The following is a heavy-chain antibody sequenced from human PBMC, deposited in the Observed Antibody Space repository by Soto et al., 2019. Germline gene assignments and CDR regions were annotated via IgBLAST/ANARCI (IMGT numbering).Heavy chain of an antibody. J-gene: IGHJ3*02. CDR3: ARAAPSYYYDSSGYSLAFDI. CDR2: INPNSGGT. Sequence: QVQLVQSGAEVKKPGASVKVSCKAPGYTFTGYYMHWVRQAPGQGLEWMGWINPNSGGTNYAQKFQGRVTMTRDTSISTAYMELSSLRSDDTAVYYCARAAPSYYYDSSGYSLAFDIWGQGTMVTVSS. D-gene: IGHD3-22*01. CDR1: GYTFTGYY. V-gene: IGHV1-2*02.